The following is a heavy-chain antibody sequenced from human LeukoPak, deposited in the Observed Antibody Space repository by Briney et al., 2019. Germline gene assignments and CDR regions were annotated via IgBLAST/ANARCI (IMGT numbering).Heavy chain of an antibody. CDR2: ISGSGGST. J-gene: IGHJ3*02. D-gene: IGHD3-10*01. CDR1: GFTFSSYA. V-gene: IGHV3-23*01. CDR3: ANVLWFGELLYQHAFDI. Sequence: GGSLRLSCAASGFTFSSYAMSWVRQAPGKGLEWVSAISGSGGSTYYADSVKGRFTISRDNSKNTLYLQMNSLRAEDTAVYYCANVLWFGELLYQHAFDIWGQGTIVTVSS.